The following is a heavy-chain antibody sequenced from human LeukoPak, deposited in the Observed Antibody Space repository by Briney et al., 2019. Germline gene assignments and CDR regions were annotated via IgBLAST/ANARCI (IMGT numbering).Heavy chain of an antibody. V-gene: IGHV3-30*02. Sequence: PGGSLRLSCAASGFTFSSYGMHWVRQAPGKGLEWVAFIRYDGSNKYYADSVKGRFTISRDNSKNTLYLQMNSLRAEDTAVYYRAHCSGGSCYSNAFDIWGQGTMVTVSS. CDR2: IRYDGSNK. J-gene: IGHJ3*02. CDR3: AHCSGGSCYSNAFDI. CDR1: GFTFSSYG. D-gene: IGHD2-15*01.